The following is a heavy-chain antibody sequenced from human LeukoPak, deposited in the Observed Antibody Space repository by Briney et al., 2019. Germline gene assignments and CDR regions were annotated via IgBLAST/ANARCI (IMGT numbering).Heavy chain of an antibody. J-gene: IGHJ6*02. CDR3: ARDREVAVAGQGYGMDV. CDR1: GGTFSSYA. Sequence: SVKVSCNASGGTFSSYAISWVRQAPGQGLEWMGGIIPIFGTANYAQKFQGRVTITADESTSTAYMELSSLRSEDTAVYYCARDREVAVAGQGYGMDVWGQGTTVTVSS. CDR2: IIPIFGTA. D-gene: IGHD6-19*01. V-gene: IGHV1-69*13.